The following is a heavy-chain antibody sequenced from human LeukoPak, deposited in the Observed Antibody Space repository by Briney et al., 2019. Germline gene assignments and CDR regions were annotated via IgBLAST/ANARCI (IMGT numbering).Heavy chain of an antibody. D-gene: IGHD2-8*01. CDR1: GFIFSTYS. CDR3: ATQAWRTHGAGGYHDDC. J-gene: IGHJ4*01. V-gene: IGHV3-48*01. Sequence: PGGSLRLSCAASGFIFSTYSMIWVRQAPGKGLEWVSYISPGSSTIYYADFAKGRFTISRDDGEKSLYLQMNPLRAEDTAVYYCATQAWRTHGAGGYHDDCWGHGTLVTVSS. CDR2: ISPGSSTI.